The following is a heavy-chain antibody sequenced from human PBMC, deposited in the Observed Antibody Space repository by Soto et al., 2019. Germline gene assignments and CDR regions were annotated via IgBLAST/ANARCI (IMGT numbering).Heavy chain of an antibody. J-gene: IGHJ4*02. CDR3: SSLKYGDVQRYYFDY. D-gene: IGHD4-17*01. Sequence: PSETLSLTCTVSGGSISPYYWSWIRQPPEKGLEWIGNIYYIGNSNYNPSLKSRVTISLNTSKNQFSLKLSSVTAADTAVYYCSSLKYGDVQRYYFDYWGQGTLVTVSS. CDR2: IYYIGNS. V-gene: IGHV4-59*08. CDR1: GGSISPYY.